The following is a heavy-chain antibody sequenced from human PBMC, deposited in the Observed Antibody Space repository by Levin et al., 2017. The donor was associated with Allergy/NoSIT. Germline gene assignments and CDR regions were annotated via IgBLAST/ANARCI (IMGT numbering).Heavy chain of an antibody. V-gene: IGHV5-51*01. Sequence: GESLKISCKGSGYSFTSYWIGWVRQMPGKGLEWMGIIYPGDSDTRYSPSFQGQVTISADKSISTAYLQWSSLKASDTAMYYCASAEYSSSSASDYYGMDVWGQGTTVTVSS. J-gene: IGHJ6*02. D-gene: IGHD6-6*01. CDR3: ASAEYSSSSASDYYGMDV. CDR1: GYSFTSYW. CDR2: IYPGDSDT.